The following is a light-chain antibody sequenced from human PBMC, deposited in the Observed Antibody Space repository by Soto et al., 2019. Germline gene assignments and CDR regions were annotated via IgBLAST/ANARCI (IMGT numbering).Light chain of an antibody. CDR1: QSIGSW. V-gene: IGKV1-5*03. CDR2: KAS. CDR3: QHYNSYPLYT. Sequence: DIQMTQSPSTLSASVGDRVTITCRASQSIGSWLAWYQQKPGKAPKVLIYKASSLESGVPSRFSGSGSGTEFTLTISSLQPDDFATYYCQHYNSYPLYTFGQGTKLEIK. J-gene: IGKJ2*01.